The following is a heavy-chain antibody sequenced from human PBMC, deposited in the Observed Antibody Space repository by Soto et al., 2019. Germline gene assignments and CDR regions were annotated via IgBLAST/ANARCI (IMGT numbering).Heavy chain of an antibody. Sequence: QVQLVESGGGVVQPGRSLRLSCAASGFTFSSYAMHWVRQAPGTGLEWVAVISYEGSDQYYVDSVKGRFTISRDNSXNTLNLQMNSLRADATAVYYCAKALGELSPESYDYWGQGTLITVSS. CDR3: AKALGELSPESYDY. D-gene: IGHD3-16*02. J-gene: IGHJ4*02. CDR1: GFTFSSYA. CDR2: ISYEGSDQ. V-gene: IGHV3-30*18.